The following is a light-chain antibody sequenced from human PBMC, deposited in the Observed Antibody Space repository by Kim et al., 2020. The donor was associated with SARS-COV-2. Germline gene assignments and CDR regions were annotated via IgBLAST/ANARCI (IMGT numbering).Light chain of an antibody. CDR1: SLRSYY. CDR3: NSRDSTSNHVV. V-gene: IGLV3-19*01. CDR2: GKN. Sequence: ALGQTVRITCQGDSLRSYYASWYQQQPGQAPVLVIYGKNTRPSGIPDRFSGSSSGNTASLTITGARAEDEADYYCNSRDSTSNHVVFGGGTKLTVL. J-gene: IGLJ2*01.